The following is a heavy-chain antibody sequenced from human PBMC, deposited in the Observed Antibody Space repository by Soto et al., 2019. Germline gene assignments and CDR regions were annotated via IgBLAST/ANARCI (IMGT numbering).Heavy chain of an antibody. CDR1: GGSFSGYY. Sequence: QVQLQQWGAGLLKPSETLSLTCAVYGGSFSGYYWSWIRQPPGKGLEWIGEINHSGSTNYNPSLKSLVTISVDTSKNQFSLKLSSVTAADTAVDYCARGRIREGNWFDPWGQGTLVTVSS. D-gene: IGHD1-26*01. CDR3: ARGRIREGNWFDP. CDR2: INHSGST. V-gene: IGHV4-34*01. J-gene: IGHJ5*02.